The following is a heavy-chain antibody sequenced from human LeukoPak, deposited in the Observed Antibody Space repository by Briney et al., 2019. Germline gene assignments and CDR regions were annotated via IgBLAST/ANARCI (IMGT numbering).Heavy chain of an antibody. CDR2: IYYSGSN. V-gene: IGHV4-59*12. J-gene: IGHJ5*02. D-gene: IGHD3-10*01. CDR1: GGSINSYY. CDR3: ARDASGSYLSWFDP. Sequence: SETLSLTCTVSGGSINSYYWSWIRQPPGKGLEWIGYIYYSGSNNYNPSLKSRVTISVDTSKNQFSLKLSSVTAADTAAYYCARDASGSYLSWFDPWGQGTLVTVSS.